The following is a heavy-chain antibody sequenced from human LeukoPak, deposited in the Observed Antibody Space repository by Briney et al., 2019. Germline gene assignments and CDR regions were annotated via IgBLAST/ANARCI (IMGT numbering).Heavy chain of an antibody. CDR1: GYTFTSYY. D-gene: IGHD1-14*01. CDR2: INPSGGST. Sequence: ASVTVSCKASGYTFTSYYMHWVRQAPGQGLEWMGIINPSGGSTSYAQKFQGRVTMTRDTSTSTVYMELSSLRSEDTAVYYCASSQGGGLTRKKGGYYFDYWGQGTLVTVSS. CDR3: ASSQGGGLTRKKGGYYFDY. V-gene: IGHV1-46*01. J-gene: IGHJ4*02.